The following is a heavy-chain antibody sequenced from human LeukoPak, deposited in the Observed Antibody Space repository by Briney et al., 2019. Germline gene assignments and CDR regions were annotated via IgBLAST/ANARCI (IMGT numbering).Heavy chain of an antibody. D-gene: IGHD3-10*01. CDR1: GGTFSNYA. CDR2: IIPIFGTA. CDR3: ARESDYYGSGSYQHGAFDI. J-gene: IGHJ3*02. V-gene: IGHV1-69*05. Sequence: GASVTVSCKASGGTFSNYAISWVRQAPGQGLEWMGGIIPIFGTANYAQKIQGRVTITTDESTSTAYMELSSLRSEDTAVYYCARESDYYGSGSYQHGAFDIWGQGTMVTVSS.